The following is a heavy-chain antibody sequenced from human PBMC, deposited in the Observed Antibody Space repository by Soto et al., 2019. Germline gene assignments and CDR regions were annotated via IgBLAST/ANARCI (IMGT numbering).Heavy chain of an antibody. CDR3: AKRYSGSGRSHPLINY. Sequence: QLLESGGGLVQAGGSLRLSCAGSGFTFSSYSMNWVGQGPGTGLQWVATVGGGGDNIFYADSVQGRFTISRDDSPNMVVLQIKSLSPEETAVYVCAKRYSGSGRSHPLINYWGQGTLVSVSS. J-gene: IGHJ4*02. CDR1: GFTFSSYS. CDR2: VGGGGDNI. V-gene: IGHV3-23*01. D-gene: IGHD3-10*01.